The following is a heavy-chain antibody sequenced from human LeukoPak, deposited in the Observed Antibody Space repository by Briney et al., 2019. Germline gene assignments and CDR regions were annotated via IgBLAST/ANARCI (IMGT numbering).Heavy chain of an antibody. D-gene: IGHD3-22*01. V-gene: IGHV3-74*01. CDR3: ARGVLLPSDYSFDSSGPPNY. J-gene: IGHJ4*02. Sequence: PGGSLRLSCAISGFTFSSYWMHWVRQVPGKGLVRVSRINSDGSSTSYADSVKGRFTISRDNAENILYLQMNSLRAEDTAVYYCARGVLLPSDYSFDSSGPPNYWGQGTLVTVSS. CDR1: GFTFSSYW. CDR2: INSDGSST.